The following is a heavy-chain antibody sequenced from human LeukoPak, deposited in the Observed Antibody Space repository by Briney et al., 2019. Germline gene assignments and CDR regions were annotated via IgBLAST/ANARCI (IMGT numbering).Heavy chain of an antibody. Sequence: PSETLSLTCAVYGGSFSGYYWSWTRQPPGKGLEWIGEINHSGSTNYNPSLKSRVTISVDTSKNQFSLKLSSVTAADTAVYYCARNKDRGIDYYYGMDVWGQGTTVTVSS. D-gene: IGHD1-26*01. CDR2: INHSGST. CDR3: ARNKDRGIDYYYGMDV. CDR1: GGSFSGYY. V-gene: IGHV4-34*01. J-gene: IGHJ6*02.